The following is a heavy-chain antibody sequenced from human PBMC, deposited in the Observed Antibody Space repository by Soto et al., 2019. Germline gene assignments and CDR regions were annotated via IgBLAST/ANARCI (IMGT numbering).Heavy chain of an antibody. Sequence: GGSLRLSCAASGFTFSSYAMSWVRQAPGKGLEWVSAISGSGGSTYYADSVKGRFTISRDNSKNTLYLQMNSLRAEDTAVYYCAKDLSSYCSSTSCSPWFDPWGQGTLVTVSS. CDR2: ISGSGGST. D-gene: IGHD2-2*01. CDR1: GFTFSSYA. J-gene: IGHJ5*02. CDR3: AKDLSSYCSSTSCSPWFDP. V-gene: IGHV3-23*01.